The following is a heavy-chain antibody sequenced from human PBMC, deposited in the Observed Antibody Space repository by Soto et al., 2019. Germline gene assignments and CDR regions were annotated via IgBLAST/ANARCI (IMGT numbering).Heavy chain of an antibody. Sequence: PSETLSLTCTVSGGSISSGDYYWSWIRQPPGKGLDWIGYIYYSGSTYYNPSLKSRVTISVDTSKNQFSLKLSSVTAADTAVYYCAVLLAEHHYGSGGSCTTFDYWGQGTLVTVSS. J-gene: IGHJ4*02. D-gene: IGHD2-15*01. CDR1: GGSISSGDYY. CDR2: IYYSGST. V-gene: IGHV4-30-4*01. CDR3: AVLLAEHHYGSGGSCTTFDY.